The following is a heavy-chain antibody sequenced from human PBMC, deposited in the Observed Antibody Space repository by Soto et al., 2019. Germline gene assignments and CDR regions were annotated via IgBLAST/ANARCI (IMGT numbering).Heavy chain of an antibody. J-gene: IGHJ4*02. CDR3: ARHHEDGDPPRY. V-gene: IGHV4-30-4*01. D-gene: IGHD4-17*01. CDR1: GGSISSGDYY. Sequence: QVQLQESGPGLVKPSQTLSLTCTVSGGSISSGDYYWSWIRQPPGKGLEWIVYIYYSGSTYYNPSLTSRFTISVDTAKNQFSLKLSSVTAADTAVYYCARHHEDGDPPRYWGQGTLVTVSS. CDR2: IYYSGST.